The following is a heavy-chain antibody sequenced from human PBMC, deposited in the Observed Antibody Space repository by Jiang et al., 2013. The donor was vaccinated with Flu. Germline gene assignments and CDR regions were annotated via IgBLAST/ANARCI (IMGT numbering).Heavy chain of an antibody. V-gene: IGHV4-31*03. Sequence: GSGLVKPSQTLSLTCTVSGGSINRGGYFWSWIRHHPGKDLEWIGNINYSGNTYYNPSLESRVTISIDTSKNQFSLKVTSVTAADTAVYYCARGDSSGHYPPGAFDVWGQGTMGTVSS. CDR1: GGSINRGGYF. CDR3: ARGDSSGHYPPGAFDV. J-gene: IGHJ3*01. CDR2: INYSGNT. D-gene: IGHD3-22*01.